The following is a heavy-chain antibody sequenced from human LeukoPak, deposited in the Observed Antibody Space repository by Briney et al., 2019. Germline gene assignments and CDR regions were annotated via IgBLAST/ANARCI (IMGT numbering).Heavy chain of an antibody. CDR3: TTPRRGY. V-gene: IGHV3-23*01. D-gene: IGHD1-14*01. CDR1: GFTFSSNA. CDR2: ISGSGGST. Sequence: GGSLRLSCAASGFTFSSNAMSWVRQAPGKGLEWVSSISGSGGSTNYADSVKGRFTISRDNSKNTLYLQMNSLKTEDTAVYYCTTPRRGYWGQGTLVTVSS. J-gene: IGHJ4*02.